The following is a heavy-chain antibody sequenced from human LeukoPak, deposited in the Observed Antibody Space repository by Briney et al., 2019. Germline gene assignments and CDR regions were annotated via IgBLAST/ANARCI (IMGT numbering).Heavy chain of an antibody. CDR3: AKDFSVAGLNDAFDI. J-gene: IGHJ3*02. CDR2: ISYDGSNK. V-gene: IGHV3-30*18. CDR1: GFTFSSYG. Sequence: GGSLRLSCAASGFTFSSYGMHWVRQAPGKGLEWVAVISYDGSNKYYADSVKGRFTISRDNSKNTLYLQMNSLTTEDTAVFYCAKDFSVAGLNDAFDIWGQGTMVTVAS. D-gene: IGHD6-19*01.